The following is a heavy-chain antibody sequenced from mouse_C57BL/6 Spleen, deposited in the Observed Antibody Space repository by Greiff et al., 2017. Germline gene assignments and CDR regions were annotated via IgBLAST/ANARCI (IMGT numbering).Heavy chain of an antibody. CDR2: IDPENGDT. Sequence: VQLQQSGAELVRPGASVKLSCTASGFNIKDDYMHWVKQRPEQGLEWIGWIDPENGDTEYASKFQGKAPITADTSSNTAYLQLSSLTSEDTAVYYCTTSMVRGAMDYWGQGTSVTVSS. D-gene: IGHD2-2*01. V-gene: IGHV14-4*01. CDR1: GFNIKDDY. J-gene: IGHJ4*01. CDR3: TTSMVRGAMDY.